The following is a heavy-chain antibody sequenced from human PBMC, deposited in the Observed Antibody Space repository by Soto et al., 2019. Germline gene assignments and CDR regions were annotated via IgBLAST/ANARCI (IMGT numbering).Heavy chain of an antibody. Sequence: SETLSLTCTVYGGSFSGYYWSWIRQPPGKGLEWIGEINHSGSTNYNPSLKSRVTISVDTSKNQFSLKLSSVTAADTAVYYCASAGYSGYSGGYYSRARFDYWGQGTLVTVSS. CDR1: GGSFSGYY. D-gene: IGHD5-12*01. V-gene: IGHV4-34*01. CDR2: INHSGST. CDR3: ASAGYSGYSGGYYSRARFDY. J-gene: IGHJ4*02.